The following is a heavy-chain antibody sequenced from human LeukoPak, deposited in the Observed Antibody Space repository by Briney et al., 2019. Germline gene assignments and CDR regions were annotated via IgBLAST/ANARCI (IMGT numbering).Heavy chain of an antibody. Sequence: GGSLRLSCAASGFTFSSYGMHWVRQAPGKGLEWVAVISYDGSNKYYADSVKGRFTISRDNSKNTLYLQMSSLRAEDTAVYYCAKVRVRFDWLFSTNGPLDYWGQGTLVTVSS. D-gene: IGHD3-9*01. V-gene: IGHV3-30*18. CDR2: ISYDGSNK. CDR3: AKVRVRFDWLFSTNGPLDY. CDR1: GFTFSSYG. J-gene: IGHJ4*02.